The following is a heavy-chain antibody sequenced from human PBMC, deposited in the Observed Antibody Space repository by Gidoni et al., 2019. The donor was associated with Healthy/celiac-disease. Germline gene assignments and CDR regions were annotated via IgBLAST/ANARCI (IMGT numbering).Heavy chain of an antibody. J-gene: IGHJ4*02. CDR2: IYYSGST. Sequence: QLQLQESGPGLVKPSETLSLTCTVSGCSISSSSYYWGWIRRPPGKGLEWIGSIYYSGSTYYNPSLKSRVTISVDTSKNQFSLKLSSVTAADTAVYYCARGGGGGGSYYWGQGTLVTVSS. V-gene: IGHV4-39*01. D-gene: IGHD2-15*01. CDR1: GCSISSSSYY. CDR3: ARGGGGGGSYY.